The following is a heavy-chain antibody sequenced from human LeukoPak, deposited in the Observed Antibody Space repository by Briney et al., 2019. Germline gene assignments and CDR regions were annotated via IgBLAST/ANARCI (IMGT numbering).Heavy chain of an antibody. J-gene: IGHJ4*02. D-gene: IGHD2-15*01. CDR3: TRAAYCSGGSCYGGDH. CDR2: ISRSYIYI. Sequence: GGSLRLSCEASGFTFSTYNMNWVRQAPGKGLEWVSSISRSYIYIYYADSVKGRFTISRDNSKNTLYLQMNSLRAEDTAVYYCTRAAYCSGGSCYGGDHWGQGTLVTVSS. V-gene: IGHV3-21*01. CDR1: GFTFSTYN.